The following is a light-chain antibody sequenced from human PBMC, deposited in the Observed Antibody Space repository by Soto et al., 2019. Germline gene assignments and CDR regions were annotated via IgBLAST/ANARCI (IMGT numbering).Light chain of an antibody. J-gene: IGKJ4*01. Sequence: EFVLTQSPGTLSLSPGERATLSCGASQTVRNNYLAWYQQKPGQAPRLLIYDASTRATGIPDRFSGGGSGADFTPAISRLEPEDSAVYYCQQFSSYPLTFGGGTKVDIK. CDR2: DAS. CDR1: QTVRNNY. V-gene: IGKV3-20*01. CDR3: QQFSSYPLT.